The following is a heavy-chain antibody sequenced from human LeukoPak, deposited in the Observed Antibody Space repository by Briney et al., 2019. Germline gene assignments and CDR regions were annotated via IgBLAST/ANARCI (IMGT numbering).Heavy chain of an antibody. V-gene: IGHV4-59*01. CDR3: ARMIAAAGTGYFDL. CDR2: VHYSGNT. D-gene: IGHD6-13*01. J-gene: IGHJ2*01. CDR1: GGSISNYY. Sequence: PSETLSLTCIVSGGSISNYYWSWIRQPPRKGLEWIGYVHYSGNTNYNPSLKSRVTISVDTSKNQFSLKLSSVTAADTAVYYCARMIAAAGTGYFDLWGRGTLVTVSS.